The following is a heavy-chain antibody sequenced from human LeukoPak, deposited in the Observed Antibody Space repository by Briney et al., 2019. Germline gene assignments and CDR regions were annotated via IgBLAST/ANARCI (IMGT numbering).Heavy chain of an antibody. CDR2: ISSSSSTI. D-gene: IGHD2-2*01. CDR3: ARDLYPEYCSSTSCRDPDDY. J-gene: IGHJ4*02. Sequence: GGSLRLSCAAYGFTLSSYSMNWVRQAPGKGLEWVSYISSSSSTIYYADSVKGRFTISRDNAKNSLYLQMNSLRAEDTAVYYCARDLYPEYCSSTSCRDPDDYWGQGTLVTVSS. CDR1: GFTLSSYS. V-gene: IGHV3-48*01.